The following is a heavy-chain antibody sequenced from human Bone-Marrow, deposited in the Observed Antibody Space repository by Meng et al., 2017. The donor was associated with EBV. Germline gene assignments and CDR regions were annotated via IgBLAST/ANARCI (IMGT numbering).Heavy chain of an antibody. CDR2: IIPIFGTA. J-gene: IGHJ4*02. V-gene: IGHV1-69*01. CDR1: GGTFSSNA. Sequence: QWWHSWAEGSKPGAWVTSPGKATGGTFSSNAISWVRPAPGQGIEWMGGIIPIFGTANYAQKFQGRVTITADESTSTAYMELSSLRSEDTAVYYCAREEGQALDYWGQGTLVTVSS. CDR3: AREEGQALDY.